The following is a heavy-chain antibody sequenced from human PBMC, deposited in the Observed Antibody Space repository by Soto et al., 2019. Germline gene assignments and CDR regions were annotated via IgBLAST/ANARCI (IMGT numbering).Heavy chain of an antibody. Sequence: EASVKVSCKASGYTFTSYGISWVRQAPGQGLEWMGWISAYNGNTNYAQKLQGRVTMTTDTSTSTAYMELRSLRSDDTAVYYCARDESQLELRPLITLDYWGQGTLVTVS. CDR1: GYTFTSYG. J-gene: IGHJ4*02. CDR2: ISAYNGNT. V-gene: IGHV1-18*04. CDR3: ARDESQLELRPLITLDY. D-gene: IGHD1-7*01.